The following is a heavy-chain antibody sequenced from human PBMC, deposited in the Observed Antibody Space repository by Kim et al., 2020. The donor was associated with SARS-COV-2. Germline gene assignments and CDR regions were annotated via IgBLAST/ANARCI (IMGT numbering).Heavy chain of an antibody. J-gene: IGHJ6*02. CDR2: IYYSGST. V-gene: IGHV4-59*08. Sequence: SETLSLTCTVSGGSISSYYWSWIRQPPGKGLEWIGYIYYSGSTNYNPSLKSRVTISVDTSKNQFSLKLSSVTAADTAVYYCARRWGQSYYYGMYVWGQGTTVTVSS. CDR3: ARRWGQSYYYGMYV. CDR1: GGSISSYY. D-gene: IGHD3-16*01.